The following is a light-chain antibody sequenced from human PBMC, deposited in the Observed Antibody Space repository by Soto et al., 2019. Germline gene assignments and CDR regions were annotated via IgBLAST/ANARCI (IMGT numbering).Light chain of an antibody. Sequence: ALTQPASVSGSPGQSITIPCTGTNSDVGGYNYVSWYQHHPGKAPKLMIYEVFNRPSGVSSRFSGSESGSTASLTISGLQAEDEADYYCSSYTTTNTLYVFGTGTKVTV. J-gene: IGLJ1*01. CDR3: SSYTTTNTLYV. V-gene: IGLV2-14*01. CDR2: EVF. CDR1: NSDVGGYNY.